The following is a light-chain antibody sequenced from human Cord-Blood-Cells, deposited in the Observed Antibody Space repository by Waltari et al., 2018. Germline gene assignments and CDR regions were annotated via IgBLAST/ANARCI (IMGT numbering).Light chain of an antibody. J-gene: IGKJ1*01. CDR1: QSISSY. CDR2: AAS. CDR3: QQSYSTPWT. Sequence: DIQMTHSPSSLSASVGARVTIPCRASQSISSYLNWDQQKPGKPPKLLIYAASSLQSGVPSRFSGSGSGTDFTLTISSLQPEDFATYYCQQSYSTPWTFGQGTKVEIK. V-gene: IGKV1-39*01.